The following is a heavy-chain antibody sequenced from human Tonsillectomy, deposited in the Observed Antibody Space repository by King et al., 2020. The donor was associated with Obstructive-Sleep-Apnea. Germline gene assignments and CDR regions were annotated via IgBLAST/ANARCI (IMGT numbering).Heavy chain of an antibody. CDR1: GGSISSYY. Sequence: VQLQESGPGLVKPSETLSLTCTVSGGSISSYYWSWIRQPPGKGLEWIGYIYYSGSTNYNPSLKSRVTISVDTSKNQFSLKLSSVTAADTAVYYCARDRVGASPYYYSGMDVWGQGTTVTVSS. D-gene: IGHD1-26*01. CDR2: IYYSGST. V-gene: IGHV4-59*01. CDR3: ARDRVGASPYYYSGMDV. J-gene: IGHJ6*02.